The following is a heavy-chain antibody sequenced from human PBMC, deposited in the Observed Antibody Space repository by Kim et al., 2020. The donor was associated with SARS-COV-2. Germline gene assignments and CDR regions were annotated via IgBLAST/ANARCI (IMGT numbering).Heavy chain of an antibody. J-gene: IGHJ6*02. CDR3: AGTGVVVAAEEYYYYGMDV. Sequence: GGSLRLSYAASGFTFSDYYMSWIRQAPGKGLEWVSYISSSGSTIYYADSVKGRFTISRDNAKNSLYLQMNSLRAEDTAVYYCAGTGVVVAAEEYYYYGMDVWGQGTTVTVSS. CDR1: GFTFSDYY. D-gene: IGHD2-15*01. V-gene: IGHV3-11*01. CDR2: ISSSGSTI.